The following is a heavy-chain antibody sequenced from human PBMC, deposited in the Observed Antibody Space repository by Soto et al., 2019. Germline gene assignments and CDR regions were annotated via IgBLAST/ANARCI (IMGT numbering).Heavy chain of an antibody. Sequence: QVQLVQSGAEVKKPGSSVKVSCKASGGTFSSYAISWVRQAPGQGLEWMGGIIPIFGTANYAQKFQGRVTITADDSTSTAYMELSSLRSEDTAVYYCARPIYYDSVSYWYFDLWGRGTLVTVSS. CDR2: IIPIFGTA. D-gene: IGHD3-22*01. CDR3: ARPIYYDSVSYWYFDL. V-gene: IGHV1-69*01. CDR1: GGTFSSYA. J-gene: IGHJ2*01.